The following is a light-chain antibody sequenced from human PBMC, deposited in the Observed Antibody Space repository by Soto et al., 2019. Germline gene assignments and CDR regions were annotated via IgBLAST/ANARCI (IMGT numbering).Light chain of an antibody. J-gene: IGKJ1*01. CDR2: LGS. CDR1: QSLLHSNGYNY. Sequence: DIVMTQSPLDLYVTPGEPTYISCRSSQSLLHSNGYNYLDWYLQKPGQSPQLLIYLGSNRASGVPDRFSGSGSGTDFTLKISRVEAEDVGVYYCMQALQTWTFGQGTKVDIK. V-gene: IGKV2-28*01. CDR3: MQALQTWT.